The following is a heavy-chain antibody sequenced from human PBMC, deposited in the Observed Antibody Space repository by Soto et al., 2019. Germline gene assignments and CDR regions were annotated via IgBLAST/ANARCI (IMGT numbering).Heavy chain of an antibody. CDR1: GFIFSSYG. V-gene: IGHV3-33*05. CDR3: GRDRSETITIFGGAADF. D-gene: IGHD3-3*01. J-gene: IGHJ4*02. Sequence: QVQLVESGGGVVQPGRSLRLSCAASGFIFSSYGMHWVRQAPGKGLEWVAVISYDGTKEYDADSVKGRFSISRDNSKNTLYLQMNSLSAEDAAMYYCGRDRSETITIFGGAADFWGQGTLVTVSS. CDR2: ISYDGTKE.